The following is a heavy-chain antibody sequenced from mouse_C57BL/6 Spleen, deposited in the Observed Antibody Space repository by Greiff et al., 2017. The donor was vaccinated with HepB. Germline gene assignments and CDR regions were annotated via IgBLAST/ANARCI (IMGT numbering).Heavy chain of an antibody. CDR2: IYPGDGDT. CDR1: GYAFSSSW. CDR3: ARGGPYYFDY. Sequence: QVQLQQSGPELVKPGASVKISCKASGYAFSSSWMNWVKQRPGKGLEWIGRIYPGDGDTNYNGKFKGKATLTADKSSSTAYMQLSSLTSEDSAVYCCARGGPYYFDYWGQGTTLTVSS. J-gene: IGHJ2*01. V-gene: IGHV1-82*01.